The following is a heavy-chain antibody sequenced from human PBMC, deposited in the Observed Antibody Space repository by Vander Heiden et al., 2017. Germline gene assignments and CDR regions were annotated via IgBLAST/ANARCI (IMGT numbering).Heavy chain of an antibody. Sequence: QEQLVQSGAEVQKPGASVQVSCKASGYTFSNYEINWVRQAAGQGLEWVGWMDAKTGNRGYAQKFQGRVTMTTNTSITTAYMELSSLRSEDTAVYYCARYCSSTSCYKFDSWGQGTLVTVSS. CDR3: ARYCSSTSCYKFDS. CDR1: GYTFSNYE. CDR2: MDAKTGNR. V-gene: IGHV1-8*01. D-gene: IGHD2-2*01. J-gene: IGHJ4*02.